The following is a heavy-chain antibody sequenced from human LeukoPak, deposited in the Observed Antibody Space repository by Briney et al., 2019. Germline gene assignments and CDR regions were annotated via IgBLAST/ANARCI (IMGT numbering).Heavy chain of an antibody. V-gene: IGHV4-59*01. D-gene: IGHD2-15*01. CDR3: ARVPLGYCSGGSCYSAWFDP. Sequence: PSETLSLTCTVSGGSISSYYWSWIRQPPGKGLEWIGYIYYSGSTNYNPSLKSRVTISVDTSKNQFSLKLSSVTAADTAVYYCARVPLGYCSGGSCYSAWFDPWGQGTLVTVSS. CDR2: IYYSGST. J-gene: IGHJ5*02. CDR1: GGSISSYY.